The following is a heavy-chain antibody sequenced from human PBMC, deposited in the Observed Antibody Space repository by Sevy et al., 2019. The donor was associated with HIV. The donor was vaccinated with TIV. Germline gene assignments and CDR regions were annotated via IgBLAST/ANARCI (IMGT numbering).Heavy chain of an antibody. Sequence: GGSLRLSCAASGFTVSSNYMSWVRQAPGKGLEWVSVIYSGGSTYYADSVKGRFTISRDNSKNTLYLQMNSRRAEDTAVYYCARDRAGTIYFDYWGQGTLVTVSS. CDR2: IYSGGST. V-gene: IGHV3-53*01. D-gene: IGHD6-19*01. J-gene: IGHJ4*02. CDR1: GFTVSSNY. CDR3: ARDRAGTIYFDY.